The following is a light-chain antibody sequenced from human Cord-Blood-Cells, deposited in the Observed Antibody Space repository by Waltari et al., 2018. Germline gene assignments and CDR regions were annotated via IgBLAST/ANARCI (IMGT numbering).Light chain of an antibody. CDR3: QQYNSYWT. J-gene: IGKJ1*01. Sequence: DIQMTQSATTLSAPVGDRVTITCRARQSISSWLAWYQQTPGKAPQLLIYAASSLESGVPSRFSGSGSGTEFTLTISSLPPDDFATYYCQQYNSYWTFGQGTKVEIK. CDR2: AAS. CDR1: QSISSW. V-gene: IGKV1-5*01.